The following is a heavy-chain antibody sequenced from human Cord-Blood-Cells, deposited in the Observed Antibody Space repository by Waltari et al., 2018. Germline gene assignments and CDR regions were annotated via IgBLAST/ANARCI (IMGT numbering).Heavy chain of an antibody. D-gene: IGHD3-3*01. CDR3: ARRGSQYDFWSGEGWFDP. J-gene: IGHJ5*02. Sequence: QLQLQESGPGLVKPSETLSLTCTVSGGSISSSSYYWGWIRQPPGKGLEWIGSIYYSGSTYYNPSLKSRVTISVDTSKNQFSLKLSSVTAADTAVYYCARRGSQYDFWSGEGWFDPWGQGTLVTVSS. CDR1: GGSISSSSYY. CDR2: IYYSGST. V-gene: IGHV4-39*01.